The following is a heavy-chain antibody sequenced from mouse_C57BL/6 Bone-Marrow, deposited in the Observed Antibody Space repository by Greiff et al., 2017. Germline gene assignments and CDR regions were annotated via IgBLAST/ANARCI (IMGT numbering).Heavy chain of an antibody. CDR2: IDPENGDT. D-gene: IGHD2-4*01. CDR1: GFNIKDDY. J-gene: IGHJ1*03. Sequence: VQLQQPGAELVRPGASVKLSCTASGFNIKDDYMHWVKQRPEQGLEWIGWIDPENGDTEYASKFQGKATITADTSSNTAYLQLSSLTSEDTAVYYCTNDYDWYFDVWGTGTTVTVSS. CDR3: TNDYDWYFDV. V-gene: IGHV14-4*01.